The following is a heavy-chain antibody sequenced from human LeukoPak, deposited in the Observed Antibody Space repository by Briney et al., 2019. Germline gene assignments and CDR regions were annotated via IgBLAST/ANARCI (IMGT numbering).Heavy chain of an antibody. CDR1: GFTFCSYG. V-gene: IGHV3-30*03. Sequence: GGSLRLSCAASGFTFCSYGMHWVRQAPGKGLEWVAVISYDGSNKYYADSVKGRFTISRDNSKNTLYLQMNSLRAEDTAVYYCSMAVGYYGSGSSDFDYWGQGTLVTVSS. D-gene: IGHD3-10*01. CDR2: ISYDGSNK. CDR3: SMAVGYYGSGSSDFDY. J-gene: IGHJ4*02.